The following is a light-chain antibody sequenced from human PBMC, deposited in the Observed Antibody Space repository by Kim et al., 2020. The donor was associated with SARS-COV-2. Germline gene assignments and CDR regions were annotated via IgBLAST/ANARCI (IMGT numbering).Light chain of an antibody. V-gene: IGKV3-15*01. CDR3: QQYNTWPPLT. J-gene: IGKJ4*01. Sequence: SPGERATLSCRASQSVSSHLAWYQQKPGQAPRLLIYNASTRATGIPARFSGSGSGTEFTLTIISLQSEDSAIYYCQQYNTWPPLTFGGGTKVDIK. CDR2: NAS. CDR1: QSVSSH.